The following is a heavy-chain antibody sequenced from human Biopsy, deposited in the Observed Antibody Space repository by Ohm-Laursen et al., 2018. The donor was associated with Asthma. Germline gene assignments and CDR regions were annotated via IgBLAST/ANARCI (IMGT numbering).Heavy chain of an antibody. V-gene: IGHV3-30-3*01. Sequence: SLRLSCAASGTHFGSYNMHWARQAPGKGLEWVAVITFDGSTQHYGDSVKGRFTISRDNSKNMLFLQMDSLRAEDTAVYYCARGDSSGWSHYYFDYWGQGTLVTVSS. D-gene: IGHD6-19*01. J-gene: IGHJ4*02. CDR1: GTHFGSYN. CDR2: ITFDGSTQ. CDR3: ARGDSSGWSHYYFDY.